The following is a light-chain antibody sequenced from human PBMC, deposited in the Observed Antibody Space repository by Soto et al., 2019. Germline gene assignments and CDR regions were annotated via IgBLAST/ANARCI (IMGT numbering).Light chain of an antibody. V-gene: IGKV4-1*01. J-gene: IGKJ1*01. CDR1: QSALYSSNNRNY. Sequence: DILMTQSPASLAVSLGERATINCKSSQSALYSSNNRNYVAWYQQKPRQPPKLLIYWAATRESGVPDRFSGSGSGTDFTLTISSLEAEDMAVYYCQQYYDTPWTFGQGTKVDIK. CDR3: QQYYDTPWT. CDR2: WAA.